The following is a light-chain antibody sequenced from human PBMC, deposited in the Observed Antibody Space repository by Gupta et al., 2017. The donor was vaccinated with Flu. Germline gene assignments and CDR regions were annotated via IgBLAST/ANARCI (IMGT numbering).Light chain of an antibody. CDR1: KSISTY. J-gene: IGKJ1*01. CDR2: AAS. V-gene: IGKV1-39*01. Sequence: DTVTISCLASKSISTYLNWYQQKPGRAPKFLIYAASSLQSGVPSRFSGSGSGTYFTLTISSLQPEDFATYYCQQSYSTPRTFGQGTKVEIK. CDR3: QQSYSTPRT.